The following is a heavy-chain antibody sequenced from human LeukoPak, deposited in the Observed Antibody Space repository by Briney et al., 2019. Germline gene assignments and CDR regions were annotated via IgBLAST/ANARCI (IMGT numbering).Heavy chain of an antibody. D-gene: IGHD2-15*01. Sequence: PSETLSLTCTVSGGFISNYYWNWIRQPPGKGLEWIGSIYYSGSTNYNPSLKSRVTMSVDTSKNQFSLKLSSVTAADTAMYYCARRYCSGSSCYSSFDYWGQGALVTVSS. CDR2: IYYSGST. J-gene: IGHJ4*02. CDR3: ARRYCSGSSCYSSFDY. V-gene: IGHV4-59*01. CDR1: GGFISNYY.